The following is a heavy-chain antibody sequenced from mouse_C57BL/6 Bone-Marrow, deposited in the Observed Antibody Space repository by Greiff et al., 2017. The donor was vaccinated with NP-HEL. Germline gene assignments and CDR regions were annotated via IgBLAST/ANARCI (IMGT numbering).Heavy chain of an antibody. D-gene: IGHD1-1*02. CDR2: IYPGSGST. V-gene: IGHV1-55*01. CDR1: GYTFTSYW. Sequence: VQLQQPGAELVKPGASVKMSCKASGYTFTSYWITWVKQRPGQGLEWIGDIYPGSGSTNYNEKFKSKATLTVDTSSSTAYMQLSSLTSEDSAVYYCARERVAWGYYAMDYWGQGTSVTVSS. J-gene: IGHJ4*01. CDR3: ARERVAWGYYAMDY.